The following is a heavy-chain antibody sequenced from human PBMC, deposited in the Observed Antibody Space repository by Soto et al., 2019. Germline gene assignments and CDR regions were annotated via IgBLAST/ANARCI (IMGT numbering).Heavy chain of an antibody. J-gene: IGHJ3*02. CDR3: ARVEGYCSGGRCNDAFDI. Sequence: PGGSLRLSCAASGFTFSSYSMNWVRQAPGKGLEWVSYISSSSSIIYYADSVKGRFTISRDNAKNSLYLQMNSLRAEDTAVYYCARVEGYCSGGRCNDAFDIWGQGTMVTVSS. V-gene: IGHV3-48*01. CDR1: GFTFSSYS. CDR2: ISSSSSII. D-gene: IGHD2-15*01.